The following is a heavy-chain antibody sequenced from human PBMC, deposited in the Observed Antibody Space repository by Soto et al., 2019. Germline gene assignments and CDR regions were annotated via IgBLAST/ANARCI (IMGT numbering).Heavy chain of an antibody. Sequence: ASETLSLTCTVSGGSISSYYWSWIRQPPGKGLEWIGEIYYSGSTNYNPSLKSRVTISVDTSKNQFSLKLSSVTAADTAVYYCAREVLWESTWGQGTLVTVSS. CDR1: GGSISSYY. J-gene: IGHJ4*02. V-gene: IGHV4-59*12. D-gene: IGHD1-1*01. CDR2: IYYSGST. CDR3: AREVLWEST.